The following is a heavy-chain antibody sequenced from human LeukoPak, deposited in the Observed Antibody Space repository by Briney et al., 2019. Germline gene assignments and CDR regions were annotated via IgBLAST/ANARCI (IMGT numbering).Heavy chain of an antibody. V-gene: IGHV3-73*01. D-gene: IGHD3-3*01. CDR3: AKDRDYDFQFDY. CDR2: IRSKANNYAT. J-gene: IGHJ4*02. CDR1: AFTFSGSA. Sequence: GGSLRLSCAASAFTFSGSAIHWVRQASGKGLEWVGRIRSKANNYATAYAASVEGRFTISRDDSKSTAYLQMNSLRAEDTAVYYCAKDRDYDFQFDYWGQGTLVTVSS.